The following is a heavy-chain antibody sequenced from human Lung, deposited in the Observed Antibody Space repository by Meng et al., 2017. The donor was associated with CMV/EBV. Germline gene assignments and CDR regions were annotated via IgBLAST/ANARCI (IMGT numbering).Heavy chain of an antibody. J-gene: IGHJ6*02. D-gene: IGHD5-18*01. CDR1: GGSISSYY. CDR2: IYYSGST. Sequence: LSCTVSGGSISSYYWSWIRQPPGKGLEWIGYIYYSGSTNYNPSLKSQVTISVDTSKNQFSLKLSSVTAADTAVYYCARGARRLNSPYHYYYGMDVWXQGTTVTVS. CDR3: ARGARRLNSPYHYYYGMDV. V-gene: IGHV4-59*01.